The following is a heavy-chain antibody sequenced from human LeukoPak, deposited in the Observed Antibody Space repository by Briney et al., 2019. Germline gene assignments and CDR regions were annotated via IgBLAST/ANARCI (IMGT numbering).Heavy chain of an antibody. CDR3: ASAYYDSSGYYDY. J-gene: IGHJ4*02. CDR2: INHSGST. Sequence: SETLSLTCTVSGGSVSSGSYYWSWIRQPPGKGLEWIGEINHSGSTNYNPSLKSRVTISVDTSKNQFSLKLSSVTAADTAVYYCASAYYDSSGYYDYWGQGTLVTVSS. D-gene: IGHD3-22*01. CDR1: GGSVSSGSYY. V-gene: IGHV4-61*01.